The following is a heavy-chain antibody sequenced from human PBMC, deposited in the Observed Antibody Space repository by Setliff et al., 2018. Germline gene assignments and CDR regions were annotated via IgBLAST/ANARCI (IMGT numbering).Heavy chain of an antibody. CDR3: ARDPEGGEFDI. CDR2: IRADGSGT. D-gene: IGHD2-21*01. J-gene: IGHJ3*02. CDR1: GFYFSGSW. V-gene: IGHV3-7*01. Sequence: PGGSLRLSCAASGFYFSGSWMAWVRQAPGQGLEWVADIRADGSGTFYVDSVRSRFTISRDNARNSLFLQMNSLGAEDTGIYYCARDPEGGEFDIWGQGTLVTVSS.